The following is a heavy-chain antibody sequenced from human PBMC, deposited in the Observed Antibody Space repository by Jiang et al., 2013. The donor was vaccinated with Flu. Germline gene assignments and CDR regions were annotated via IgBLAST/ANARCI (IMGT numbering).Heavy chain of an antibody. J-gene: IGHJ4*02. CDR3: TRSSYYETSVYTSRDFDY. Sequence: VQLVESGGDLVHPGGSLKVSCAASGFGFSDSAIHWVRQASGKGLEWVGRIRSKANNYATDYAAPVKGRFTFSRDDSKSTAYLHMSSLKSEDTAVYYCTRSSYYETSVYTSRDFDYWGQGTVVTVSS. V-gene: IGHV3-73*02. CDR2: IRSKANNYAT. CDR1: GFGFSDSA. D-gene: IGHD3-22*01.